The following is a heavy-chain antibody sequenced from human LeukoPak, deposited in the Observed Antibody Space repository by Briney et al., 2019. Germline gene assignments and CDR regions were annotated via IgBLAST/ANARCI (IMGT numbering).Heavy chain of an antibody. V-gene: IGHV1-2*06. D-gene: IGHD2-15*01. CDR1: GYTFTGYY. CDR3: ASLVADNYYYYMDV. J-gene: IGHJ6*03. Sequence: ASVKVPCKASGYTFTGYYMHWVRQAPGQGLEWMGRINPNSGGTNYAQKFQGRVTMTRDTSISTAYMELSRLRSDDTAVYYCASLVADNYYYYMDVWGKGTTVTVSS. CDR2: INPNSGGT.